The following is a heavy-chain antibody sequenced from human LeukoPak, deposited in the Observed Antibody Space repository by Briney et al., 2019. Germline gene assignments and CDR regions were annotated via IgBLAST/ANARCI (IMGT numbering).Heavy chain of an antibody. CDR2: IYSGGST. V-gene: IGHV3-53*01. D-gene: IGHD6-6*01. CDR1: GFTVSSNY. Sequence: PGGSLRLSCAASGFTVSSNYMSWVRQAPGKGLEWVSVIYSGGSTYYADSVKGRFTISRDNSKNTLYLQMNSLRAEDTAVYYCAREVVRQLLSGWGQGTLVTVSS. J-gene: IGHJ4*02. CDR3: AREVVRQLLSG.